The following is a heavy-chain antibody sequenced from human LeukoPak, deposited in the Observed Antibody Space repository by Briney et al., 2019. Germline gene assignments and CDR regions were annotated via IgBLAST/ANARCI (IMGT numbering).Heavy chain of an antibody. V-gene: IGHV4-34*01. J-gene: IGHJ4*02. D-gene: IGHD5-24*01. Sequence: PSETLSLTCAVYGGSCDDYYCSWIRQPPGKGLEWIGEIHPHGIFYYNSSLSSRVTISIDTSKTQFSLRLTSVTAADAAFHYCARGRDRSKAGDHWGQGSLVTVSS. CDR3: ARGRDRSKAGDH. CDR2: IHPHGIF. CDR1: GGSCDDYY.